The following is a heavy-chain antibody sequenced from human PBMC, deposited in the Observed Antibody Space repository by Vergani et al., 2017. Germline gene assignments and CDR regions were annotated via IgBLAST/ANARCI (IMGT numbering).Heavy chain of an antibody. V-gene: IGHV3-30*18. Sequence: QVQLAESGGGRVQPGRSLRLSCAASGFSFSSHAIHWVRQAPGKGLEWVAVISNDGSKKYYADSVKGRLTISRDNSKNTLDLQMNSLTTQDTAVYYCAKAGSVTSGSLQYNFCMDVWGKGTTVTVS. J-gene: IGHJ6*03. CDR3: AKAGSVTSGSLQYNFCMDV. CDR1: GFSFSSHA. CDR2: ISNDGSKK. D-gene: IGHD3-10*01.